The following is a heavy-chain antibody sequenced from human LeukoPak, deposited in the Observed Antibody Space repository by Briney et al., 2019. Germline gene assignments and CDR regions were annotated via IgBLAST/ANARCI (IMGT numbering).Heavy chain of an antibody. CDR1: GYTFTGYY. V-gene: IGHV1-2*02. CDR2: INPNSGGT. J-gene: IGHJ4*02. CDR3: ARDAIVRYYDSSGYPYFDY. Sequence: ASVKVSCKASGYTFTGYYMHWVRQAPGQGLEWMGWINPNSGGTNYAQKFQGRVTMTRDTSISTAYMELSRLRSDDTAVYYCARDAIVRYYDSSGYPYFDYWGQETLVTVSS. D-gene: IGHD3-22*01.